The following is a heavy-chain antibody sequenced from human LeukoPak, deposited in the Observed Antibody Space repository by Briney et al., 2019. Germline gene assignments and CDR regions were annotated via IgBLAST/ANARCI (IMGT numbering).Heavy chain of an antibody. CDR3: ATHDYGDHGDFDY. D-gene: IGHD4-17*01. J-gene: IGHJ4*02. CDR1: GFTFSTYW. Sequence: PGGSLRLCCAASGFTFSTYWMHWVRQAPGKGLVWVSRVNGNGRSTYYADSVKGRFTTSRDDSKNTLYLQMNSLRAGDTAVYYCATHDYGDHGDFDYWGQGTLVTVSS. V-gene: IGHV3-74*01. CDR2: VNGNGRST.